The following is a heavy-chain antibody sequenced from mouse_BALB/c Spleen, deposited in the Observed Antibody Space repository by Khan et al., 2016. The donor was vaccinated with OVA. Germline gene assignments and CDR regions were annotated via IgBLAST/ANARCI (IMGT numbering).Heavy chain of an antibody. CDR3: ARGDYDYAWFTY. CDR2: ISNSGST. D-gene: IGHD2-4*01. V-gene: IGHV3-2*02. Sequence: EVQLQESGPGLVKPSQSLSLTCTVTGYSITSDYAWNWLRQFPGNKLEWMGYISNSGSTTYNPSLKSRISITRDTSKNQFFLQLKSVTTEDTAKYYCARGDYDYAWFTYWGQGTLVTVSA. J-gene: IGHJ3*01. CDR1: GYSITSDYA.